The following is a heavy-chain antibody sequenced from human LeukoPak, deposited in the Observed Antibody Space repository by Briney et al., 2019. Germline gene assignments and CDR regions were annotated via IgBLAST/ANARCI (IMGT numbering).Heavy chain of an antibody. CDR2: IYYSGST. CDR3: ARGGAGGRDGYKYGY. Sequence: SETLSLTCTVSGGSLSSGGYYWSWIRQHPGKGLEWIGYIYYSGSTYYNPSLKSRVTIAVDTSKNQFSLRLNSVTAADTAVYYCARGGAGGRDGYKYGYWGQGTLVTVSS. D-gene: IGHD5-24*01. V-gene: IGHV4-31*03. CDR1: GGSLSSGGYY. J-gene: IGHJ4*02.